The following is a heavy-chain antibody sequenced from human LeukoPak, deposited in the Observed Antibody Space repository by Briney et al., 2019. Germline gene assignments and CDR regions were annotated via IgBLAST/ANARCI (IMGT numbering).Heavy chain of an antibody. V-gene: IGHV1-46*01. J-gene: IGHJ4*02. D-gene: IGHD3-22*01. Sequence: ASVKDSCRASEYTFSNYYIHWVRQAPGQGLEWMGIVNPRGGSTVYAQKLQARVTLTRDTSTTTVYMELSSLRSEDTAIYYCARDASITMIPNLGFDFWGQGTLVTVSS. CDR3: ARDASITMIPNLGFDF. CDR1: EYTFSNYY. CDR2: VNPRGGST.